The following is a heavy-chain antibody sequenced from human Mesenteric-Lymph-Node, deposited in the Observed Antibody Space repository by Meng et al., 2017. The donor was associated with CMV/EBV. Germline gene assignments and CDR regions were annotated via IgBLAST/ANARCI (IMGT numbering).Heavy chain of an antibody. CDR1: GYSISSGYY. CDR2: IYHSGST. Sequence: GSLRLSCTVSGYSISSGYYWGWIRQPPGKGLEWIGSIYHSGSTYYNPSLKSRVTISVDTSKNQFSLKLSSVSAADTAVYYCARADYYYDTTGYYLPNYFDYWGQGTLVTVSS. CDR3: ARADYYYDTTGYYLPNYFDY. D-gene: IGHD3-22*01. J-gene: IGHJ4*02. V-gene: IGHV4-38-2*02.